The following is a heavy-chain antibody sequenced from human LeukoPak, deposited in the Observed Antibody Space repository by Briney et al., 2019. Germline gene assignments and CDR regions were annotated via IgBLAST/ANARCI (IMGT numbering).Heavy chain of an antibody. Sequence: SETLSLTRTVSGGSISSYYWRWIRQPPGKGLEWIGYIYYSGSTNYSPSRKSRLTISVDTSKNQFSLKLSSVTAADTAVYYCARTYGSSGLGYFDLWGRGNLVTVSS. J-gene: IGHJ2*01. CDR1: GGSISSYY. CDR2: IYYSGST. CDR3: ARTYGSSGLGYFDL. V-gene: IGHV4-59*01. D-gene: IGHD6-13*01.